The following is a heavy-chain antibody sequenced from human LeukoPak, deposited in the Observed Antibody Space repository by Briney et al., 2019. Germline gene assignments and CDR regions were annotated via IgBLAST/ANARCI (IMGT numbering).Heavy chain of an antibody. J-gene: IGHJ4*02. CDR2: IWYDGSNK. Sequence: GGSLGLSCAASGFTFSSYGMHWVRQAPGKGLEWVAVIWYDGSNKYYADSVKGRFTISRDNSKNTLYLQMNSLRAEDTAVYYCARGRGSSWYGGLFTFDYWGQGTLVTVSS. CDR1: GFTFSSYG. D-gene: IGHD6-13*01. CDR3: ARGRGSSWYGGLFTFDY. V-gene: IGHV3-33*01.